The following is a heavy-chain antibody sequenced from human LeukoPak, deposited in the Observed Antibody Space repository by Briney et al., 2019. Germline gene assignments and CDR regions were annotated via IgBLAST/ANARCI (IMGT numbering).Heavy chain of an antibody. V-gene: IGHV4-30-4*01. J-gene: IGHJ6*04. Sequence: SQTLSLTCTVSGGSISSGDYYWSWIRQPPGKGLEWIGYIYYSGSTYYNPSLKSRVTISVDTSKNQFSLKLSSVTAADTAVYYCARGHCSSTSCLGMDVWGKGTTVTVSS. CDR1: GGSISSGDYY. CDR3: ARGHCSSTSCLGMDV. D-gene: IGHD2-2*01. CDR2: IYYSGST.